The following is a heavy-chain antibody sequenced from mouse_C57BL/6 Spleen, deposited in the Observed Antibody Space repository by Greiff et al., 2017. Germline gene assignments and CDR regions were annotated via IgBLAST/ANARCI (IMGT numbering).Heavy chain of an antibody. CDR1: GYTFTSYW. CDR3: ARRPGSSYVGYFDV. J-gene: IGHJ1*03. D-gene: IGHD1-1*01. Sequence: VQLQQPGAELVKPGASVKMSCKASGYTFTSYWITWVKQRPGQGLEWIGDIYPGSGSTNYNEKFKSKATLTVDTSSSTAYMQLSSLTSEDSAVYYCARRPGSSYVGYFDVWGTGTTVTVSS. CDR2: IYPGSGST. V-gene: IGHV1-55*01.